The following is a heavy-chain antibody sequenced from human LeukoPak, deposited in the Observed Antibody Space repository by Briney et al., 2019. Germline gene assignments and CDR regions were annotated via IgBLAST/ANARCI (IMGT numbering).Heavy chain of an antibody. V-gene: IGHV3-30*04. CDR3: ARYSVALDY. J-gene: IGHJ4*02. D-gene: IGHD6-19*01. CDR2: ISYDGSNK. Sequence: GGSLRLSCAASGFTFSSYAMHWVRQAPGKGLEWVAVISYDGSNKYYADSVKGRFTISRDNSKSTLYLQMNSLRAGDTAVYYCARYSVALDYWGQGTLVTVSS. CDR1: GFTFSSYA.